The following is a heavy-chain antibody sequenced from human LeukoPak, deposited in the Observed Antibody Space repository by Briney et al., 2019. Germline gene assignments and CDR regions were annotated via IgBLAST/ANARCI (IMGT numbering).Heavy chain of an antibody. Sequence: SETLSLTCTVSGGSISSYYWSWIRQPPGKGLEWLGDIFYSGSTNYNPSLKSRVTLSLDTSKNQFSLKLSSVTTADTAVYYCARAGRVTGYSSVEGDWFDYWGQGTLVTVSS. V-gene: IGHV4-59*01. CDR2: IFYSGST. J-gene: IGHJ4*02. CDR3: ARAGRVTGYSSVEGDWFDY. CDR1: GGSISSYY. D-gene: IGHD6-19*01.